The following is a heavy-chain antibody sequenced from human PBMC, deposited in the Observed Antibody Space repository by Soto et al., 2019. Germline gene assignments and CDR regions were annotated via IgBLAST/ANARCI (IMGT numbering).Heavy chain of an antibody. CDR2: IIPILGIA. CDR1: GGTFSSYT. J-gene: IGHJ4*02. CDR3: ARGRGEGSFDY. D-gene: IGHD2-21*01. V-gene: IGHV1-69*02. Sequence: QVQLVQSGAEVKKPGSSVKVSCKASGGTFSSYTISWVRQAPGQGLEWMGRIIPILGIANYAQKFQGRVTITADKSPSTAYMELSSLRSEDTAVYYWARGRGEGSFDYWGQGTLVTVSS.